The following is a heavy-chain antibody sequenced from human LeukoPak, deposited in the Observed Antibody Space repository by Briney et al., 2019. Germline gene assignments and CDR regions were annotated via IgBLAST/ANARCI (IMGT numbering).Heavy chain of an antibody. D-gene: IGHD1-20*01. Sequence: GGSLRLSCAASGFTFSSYSMNWVRQAPGKGLEWVSSISTSGTYIYYADSVKGRFTISRDNAKNSLYLQMNSLRAEDTAVYYCARDPPFIIGTTFFDYWGQGTLVTVSS. V-gene: IGHV3-21*01. CDR1: GFTFSSYS. CDR3: ARDPPFIIGTTFFDY. CDR2: ISTSGTYI. J-gene: IGHJ4*02.